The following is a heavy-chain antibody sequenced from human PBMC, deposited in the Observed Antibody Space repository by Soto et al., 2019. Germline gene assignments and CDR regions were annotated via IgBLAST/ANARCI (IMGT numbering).Heavy chain of an antibody. CDR1: GGSISSGGYY. J-gene: IGHJ4*02. CDR2: IYYSGST. Sequence: QVQLQESGPGLVKPSQTLSLTCTVSGGSISSGGYYWSWIRQHPGKGLEWIGYIYYSGSTYYNPSLTSRVTISVDTSKNQFSLKLSSVTAADTAVYYCARSGYSYGYPYYFHYWGQGTLVTVSS. CDR3: ARSGYSYGYPYYFHY. V-gene: IGHV4-31*03. D-gene: IGHD5-18*01.